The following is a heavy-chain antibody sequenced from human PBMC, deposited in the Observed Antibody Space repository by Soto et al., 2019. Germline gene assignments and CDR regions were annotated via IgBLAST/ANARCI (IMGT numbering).Heavy chain of an antibody. CDR1: GFTFSSYG. CDR2: ISYDGSNK. Sequence: GGSLRLSCAASGFTFSSYGMHWVRQAPGKGLEWVAVISYDGSNKYYADSVKGRFTISRDNSKNTLYLQMNSLRAEDTAVYYCAKDLEHYYYGMDVWGQGTTVTVSS. J-gene: IGHJ6*02. V-gene: IGHV3-30*18. CDR3: AKDLEHYYYGMDV.